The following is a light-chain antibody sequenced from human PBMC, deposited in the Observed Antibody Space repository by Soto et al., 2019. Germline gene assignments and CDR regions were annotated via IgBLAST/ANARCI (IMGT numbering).Light chain of an antibody. CDR2: TAS. V-gene: IGKV1-27*01. CDR1: QGISNY. J-gene: IGKJ3*01. CDR3: QMYNSAPFT. Sequence: DIQMTQSPSSLSASVGDRVTITCRASQGISNYLAWYQQKPGKVPKLLIYTASTLESGVPSRFSGSGSGTDFTLTISSLQPEDVATYYRQMYNSAPFTFGPGTKVDIK.